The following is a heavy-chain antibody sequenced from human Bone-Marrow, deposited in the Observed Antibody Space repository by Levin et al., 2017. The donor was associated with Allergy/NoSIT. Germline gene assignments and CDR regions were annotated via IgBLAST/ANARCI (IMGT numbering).Heavy chain of an antibody. Sequence: ASVKVSCKASGYTFTGYYMHWVRQAPGQGLEWMGWINPNSGGTNYAQKFQGRVTMTRDTSISTAYMELSRLRSDDTAVYYCARGGGQATVTVYYYGMDGWGQGTTVTVSS. V-gene: IGHV1-2*02. D-gene: IGHD4-17*01. CDR3: ARGGGQATVTVYYYGMDG. CDR1: GYTFTGYY. CDR2: INPNSGGT. J-gene: IGHJ6*02.